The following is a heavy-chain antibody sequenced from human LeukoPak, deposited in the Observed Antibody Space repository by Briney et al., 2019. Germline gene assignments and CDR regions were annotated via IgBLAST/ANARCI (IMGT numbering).Heavy chain of an antibody. V-gene: IGHV3-23*01. D-gene: IGHD3-10*01. CDR2: IVGDGGSA. Sequence: VRQAPXRGLEWVSGIVGDGGSAYYADSVTGRFTIFRDNSKNTLYLQMNSLRDEDTAVYYCAKGGFGVYYFDHWGQGTLVTVSS. J-gene: IGHJ4*02. CDR3: AKGGFGVYYFDH.